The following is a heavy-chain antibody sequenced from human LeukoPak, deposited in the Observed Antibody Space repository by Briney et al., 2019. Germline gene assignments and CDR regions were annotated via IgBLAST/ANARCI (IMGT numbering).Heavy chain of an antibody. CDR3: ARDSGSTMVRGVIINPWFDP. V-gene: IGHV4-59*01. Sequence: SETLSLTCTVSGGSISSYYWSWIRQPPGKGLEWIGYIYYSGSTNYNPSLKSRVTISVDTSKNQFSLKLSSVTAADTAVYYCARDSGSTMVRGVIINPWFDPWGQGTLVTVSS. CDR1: GGSISSYY. J-gene: IGHJ5*02. D-gene: IGHD3-10*01. CDR2: IYYSGST.